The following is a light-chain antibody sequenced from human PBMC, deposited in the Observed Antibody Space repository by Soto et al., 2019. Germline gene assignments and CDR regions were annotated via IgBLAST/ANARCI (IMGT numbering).Light chain of an antibody. V-gene: IGLV2-14*01. CDR2: GVS. CDR1: ISDFVVYNY. Sequence: QSVLTQPASVSGSPGQSITISCTGTISDFVVYNYVSWYQQHPGKAPKLMIYGVSNRPSGVSNRFSGSKSGNTASLTVSGLQAEDEGTYYCSSYGGYNNVVFGTGTKVTVL. CDR3: SSYGGYNNVV. J-gene: IGLJ1*01.